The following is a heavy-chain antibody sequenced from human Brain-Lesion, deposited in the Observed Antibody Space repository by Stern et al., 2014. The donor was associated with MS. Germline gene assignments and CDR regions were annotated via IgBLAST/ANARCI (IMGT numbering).Heavy chain of an antibody. J-gene: IGHJ4*02. V-gene: IGHV4-39*01. D-gene: IGHD3-10*01. CDR2: IYYRGST. CDR3: AKLWLGELPESPFDY. Sequence: VQLEESGPGLVKPSETLSLTCTVSGGSISSSSYYWGWIRQPPGKGLEWIGSIYYRGSTYYNPSLKSRVTISMGTSKNQFSLGLSFVTAADTAVYFCAKLWLGELPESPFDYWGQGTLVTVSS. CDR1: GGSISSSSYY.